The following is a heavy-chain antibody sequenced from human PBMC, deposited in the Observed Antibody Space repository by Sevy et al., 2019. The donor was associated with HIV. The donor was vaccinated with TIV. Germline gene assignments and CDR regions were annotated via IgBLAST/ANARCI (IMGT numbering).Heavy chain of an antibody. J-gene: IGHJ6*03. D-gene: IGHD2-2*01. CDR2: IDPSDSYT. Sequence: GESLKISCKGSGYSFTSYWISWVRQMPGKGLEWMGRIDPSDSYTNYSPSFQGHVTISADKSISTAYLQWSSLKDSDTAMYYCARLYGPDIVVVPAATTGDYYYYYMDVWGKGTTVTVSS. CDR1: GYSFTSYW. V-gene: IGHV5-10-1*01. CDR3: ARLYGPDIVVVPAATTGDYYYYYMDV.